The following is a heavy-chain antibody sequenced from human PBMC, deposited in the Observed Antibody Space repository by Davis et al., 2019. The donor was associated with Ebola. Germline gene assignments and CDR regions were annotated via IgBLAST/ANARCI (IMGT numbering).Heavy chain of an antibody. Sequence: MPSETLSLTCTVPGGSITNYYWTWIRQPPGKGLEWIGYIYYSGSTNYNPSLKSRVTISVDTSKNQFSLKLSSVTAADTAVYYCATYYDFWSGHYGMDVWGQGTTVTVSS. V-gene: IGHV4-59*01. CDR3: ATYYDFWSGHYGMDV. CDR1: GGSITNYY. CDR2: IYYSGST. D-gene: IGHD3-3*01. J-gene: IGHJ6*02.